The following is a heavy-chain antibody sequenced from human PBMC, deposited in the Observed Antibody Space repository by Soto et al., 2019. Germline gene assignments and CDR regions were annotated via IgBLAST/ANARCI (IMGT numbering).Heavy chain of an antibody. CDR1: GFTFSDYY. CDR3: ARGPYGAYEGSVIYYGMDV. J-gene: IGHJ6*02. CDR2: ISSSSSYT. Sequence: QVQLVESGGGLVKPGGSLRLSCAASGFTFSDYYMSWIRQAPGKGLEWVSYISSSSSYTNYADSVKGRFTISRDNAKNALYLQMNSLRAEDTAVYYCARGPYGAYEGSVIYYGMDVWGQGTPVTVSS. V-gene: IGHV3-11*05. D-gene: IGHD4-17*01.